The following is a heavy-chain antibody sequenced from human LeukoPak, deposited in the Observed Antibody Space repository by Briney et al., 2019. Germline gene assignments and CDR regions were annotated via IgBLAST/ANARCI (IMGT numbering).Heavy chain of an antibody. CDR1: GFTFSSYA. Sequence: GGSLRLSCAASGFTFSSYAMSWVRQAPGKGLEWVSALSGSGATTYYADSVKGRFTISRDNSKNTLYLQMNSLGADDTAVYYCAKGDYDSWSGYYIHYFDYWGQGTLVTVSS. D-gene: IGHD3-3*01. J-gene: IGHJ4*02. CDR2: LSGSGATT. V-gene: IGHV3-23*01. CDR3: AKGDYDSWSGYYIHYFDY.